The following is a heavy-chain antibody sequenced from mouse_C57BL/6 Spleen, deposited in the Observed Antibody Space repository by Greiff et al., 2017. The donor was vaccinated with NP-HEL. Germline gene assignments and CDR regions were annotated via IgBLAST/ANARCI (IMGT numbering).Heavy chain of an antibody. Sequence: VQLQQSGPVLVKPGASVKMSCKASGYTFTDYYMNWVKQSHGKSLEWIGVINPYNGGTSYNQKFKGKATLTVDKSSSTAYMELNSLTSEDSAVYYCARDYGSYFDYWGQGTTLTVSS. J-gene: IGHJ2*01. CDR1: GYTFTDYY. CDR2: INPYNGGT. CDR3: ARDYGSYFDY. D-gene: IGHD1-1*01. V-gene: IGHV1-19*01.